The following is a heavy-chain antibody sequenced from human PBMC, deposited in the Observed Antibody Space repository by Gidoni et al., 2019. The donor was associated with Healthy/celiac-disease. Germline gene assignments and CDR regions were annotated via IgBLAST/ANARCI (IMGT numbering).Heavy chain of an antibody. CDR2: ISYDGSNK. J-gene: IGHJ3*02. Sequence: QVQLVESGGGVVQPGRSLRLSCEASGFTFSSYAMHWVRQAPGKGLEWVAVISYDGSNKYYADSVKGRFTISRDNSKNTLYLQMNSLRAEDTAVYYCARTYTGVGAFDIWGQGTMVTVSS. CDR3: ARTYTGVGAFDI. CDR1: GFTFSSYA. V-gene: IGHV3-30*04. D-gene: IGHD2-2*02.